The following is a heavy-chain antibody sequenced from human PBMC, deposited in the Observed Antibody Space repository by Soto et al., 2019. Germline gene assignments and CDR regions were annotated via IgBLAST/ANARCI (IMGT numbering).Heavy chain of an antibody. V-gene: IGHV1-46*01. CDR1: GYTFSNYF. J-gene: IGHJ4*02. CDR2: INPNGGFA. Sequence: QVQLVQSGAEVRKPGASVKVSCKTSGYTFSNYFLHWVRQAPGQGLEWMGIINPNGGFATYAQKFQGRVTLTRDTSTTTYYMELGSLTSDDTAVYYCARVVSGALGYWGQGTLVTVSS. CDR3: ARVVSGALGY. D-gene: IGHD1-20*01.